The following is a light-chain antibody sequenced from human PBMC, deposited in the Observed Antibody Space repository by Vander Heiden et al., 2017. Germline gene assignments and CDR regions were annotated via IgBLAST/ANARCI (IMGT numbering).Light chain of an antibody. Sequence: DIQMTQSPSSLSASVGDRVTIICRASQSISSYLNWYQQKLGNAPKLLIYAASSFQSGVPSRFSGSGSGTDFTLTISSLQPEDFAGYYCQQSYGTRTTFRQGVRLGI. CDR1: QSISSY. V-gene: IGKV1-39*01. CDR3: QQSYGTRTT. CDR2: AAS. J-gene: IGKJ5*01.